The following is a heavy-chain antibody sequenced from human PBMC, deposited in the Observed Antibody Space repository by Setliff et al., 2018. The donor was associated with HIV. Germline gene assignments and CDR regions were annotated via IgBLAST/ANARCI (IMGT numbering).Heavy chain of an antibody. CDR2: ISYDGSHI. D-gene: IGHD6-13*01. CDR3: ARVFSSSWYGIDY. CDR1: GFTYSNYA. Sequence: GGSLRLSCAASGFTYSNYAMHWVRQAPGKGLEWMAVISYDGSHISYADSVKGRFTISRDNSKNTLYLQMNSLRTEDTAVYYCARVFSSSWYGIDYWGQGTLVTVSS. J-gene: IGHJ4*02. V-gene: IGHV3-30*01.